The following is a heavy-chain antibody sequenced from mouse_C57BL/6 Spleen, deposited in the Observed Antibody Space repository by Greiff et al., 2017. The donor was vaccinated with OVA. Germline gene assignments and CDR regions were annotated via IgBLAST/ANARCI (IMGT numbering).Heavy chain of an antibody. CDR2: ISYDGSN. CDR1: GYSITSGYY. J-gene: IGHJ2*01. Sequence: VQLQQSGPGLVKPSQSLSLTCSVTGYSITSGYYWNWIRQFPGNKLEWMGSISYDGSNKYNPSLKNRISITRDTSKNQFFLKLNSVTTEDTATYYCARGGSSVPFDYWGQGTTLTVSS. V-gene: IGHV3-6*01. D-gene: IGHD3-2*02. CDR3: ARGGSSVPFDY.